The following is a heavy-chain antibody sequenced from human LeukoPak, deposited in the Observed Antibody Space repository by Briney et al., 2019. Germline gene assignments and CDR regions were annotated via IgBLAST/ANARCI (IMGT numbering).Heavy chain of an antibody. J-gene: IGHJ4*02. CDR3: ARVGGMVAPLDY. Sequence: ASVKVSCKASGYTFTGYYMHWVRQAPGQGLEWMGWINPDSGGTNYAQKFQGRVTMTRDTSISTAYMELSRLRSDDTAVYYCARVGGMVAPLDYWGQGTLVTVSS. CDR2: INPDSGGT. D-gene: IGHD2-15*01. CDR1: GYTFTGYY. V-gene: IGHV1-2*02.